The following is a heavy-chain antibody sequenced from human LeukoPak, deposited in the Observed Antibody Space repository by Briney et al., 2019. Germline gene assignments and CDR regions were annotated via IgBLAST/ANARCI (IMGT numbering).Heavy chain of an antibody. V-gene: IGHV3-23*01. CDR3: AKPRYNWNYGPFDY. CDR1: GFTFGDYV. CDR2: ISGSGGST. Sequence: GGSLRLSCTASGFTFGDYVMSWVRQAPGKGLEWVSAISGSGGSTYYADSVKGRFTISRDNSKNTLYLQMNSLRAEDTAVYYCAKPRYNWNYGPFDYWGQGTLVTVSS. D-gene: IGHD1-7*01. J-gene: IGHJ4*02.